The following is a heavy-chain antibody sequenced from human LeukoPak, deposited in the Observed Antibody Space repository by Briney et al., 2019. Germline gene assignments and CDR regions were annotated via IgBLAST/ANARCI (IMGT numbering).Heavy chain of an antibody. CDR2: IFSRSESI. Sequence: SGGSLRLSCAASGFTFGAYTINWVRQAPGKGLEWVSCIFSRSESILYADSVKGRFTISRDNSKNTLYLQMNSLRAEDTAVYYCAKDSRITSGGVIVALDYWGQGTLVTVSS. D-gene: IGHD3-16*02. J-gene: IGHJ4*02. CDR3: AKDSRITSGGVIVALDY. CDR1: GFTFGAYT. V-gene: IGHV3-21*04.